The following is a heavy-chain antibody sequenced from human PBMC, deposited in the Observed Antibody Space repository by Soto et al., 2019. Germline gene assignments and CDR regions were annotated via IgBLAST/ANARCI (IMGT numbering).Heavy chain of an antibody. D-gene: IGHD3-22*01. CDR3: ARNYYDSSGYYPFYYYGMDV. CDR1: GYSFTSYW. J-gene: IGHJ6*02. Sequence: GGSLKISCKGSGYSFTSYWIGWVRQMPGQGLEWMGIIYPGDSDTRYSPSFQGQVTISADKSISTAYLQWSSLKASDTAMYYCARNYYDSSGYYPFYYYGMDVWGQGTTVTVSS. CDR2: IYPGDSDT. V-gene: IGHV5-51*01.